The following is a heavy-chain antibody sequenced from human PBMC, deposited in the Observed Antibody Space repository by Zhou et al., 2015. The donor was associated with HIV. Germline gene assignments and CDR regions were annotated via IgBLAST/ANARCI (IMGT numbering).Heavy chain of an antibody. CDR3: ARDRYSVDY. Sequence: QVQLVDSGGGLVKPGGSLRLSCAASGFIFSDYYMSWIRQAPGKGLEWVSHISSSGSNIYYADSVKGRFTVSRDNAKKSLYLEMNSLRAEDTAVYYCARDRYSVDYWGQGTLVTVSS. D-gene: IGHD2-15*01. J-gene: IGHJ4*02. V-gene: IGHV3-11*01. CDR2: ISSSGSNI. CDR1: GFIFSDYY.